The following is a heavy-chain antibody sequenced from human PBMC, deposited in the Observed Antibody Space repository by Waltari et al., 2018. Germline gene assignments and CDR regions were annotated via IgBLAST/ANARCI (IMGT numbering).Heavy chain of an antibody. CDR2: INHSGNH. CDR1: GGSFSGFY. J-gene: IGHJ6*02. D-gene: IGHD4-4*01. CDR3: ARGLMTTGFRYYYYYGMDV. V-gene: IGHV4-34*01. Sequence: QVQLQQWGAGLLKPSETLSLTCAVYGGSFSGFYWSWIRQPPGKGLEWIGEINHSGNHNYNPSLKSRVTISVDTSKNQFSLKLSSVTAADTAVYYCARGLMTTGFRYYYYYGMDVWGQGTTVTVSS.